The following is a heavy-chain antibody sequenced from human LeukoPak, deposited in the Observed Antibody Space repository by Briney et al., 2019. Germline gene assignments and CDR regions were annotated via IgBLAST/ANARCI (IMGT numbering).Heavy chain of an antibody. J-gene: IGHJ5*02. V-gene: IGHV7-4-1*02. CDR3: ARDSASRYDYGDYLNCFDP. Sequence: GASVKVSCKASGYTFTSYAMNWVRQAPGQGLEWMGWINTNTGNPTYAQGFTGRFVFSLDTSVSTAYLQISSLKAEDTAVYYCARDSASRYDYGDYLNCFDPWGRGTLVTVSS. D-gene: IGHD4-17*01. CDR2: INTNTGNP. CDR1: GYTFTSYA.